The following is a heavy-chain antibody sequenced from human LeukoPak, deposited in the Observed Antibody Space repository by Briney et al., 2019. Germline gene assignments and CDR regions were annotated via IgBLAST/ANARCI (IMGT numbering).Heavy chain of an antibody. Sequence: SETLSLTCTVSGGPISSYYWSWIRQPPGKGLEWIGYIYYSGSTNYNPSLKSRVTISVDTSNNQFSLKLSSVTAADTAVYYCARGILTGPIYAFDIWGQGTMVTVSS. J-gene: IGHJ3*02. CDR1: GGPISSYY. CDR3: ARGILTGPIYAFDI. CDR2: IYYSGST. V-gene: IGHV4-59*01. D-gene: IGHD3-9*01.